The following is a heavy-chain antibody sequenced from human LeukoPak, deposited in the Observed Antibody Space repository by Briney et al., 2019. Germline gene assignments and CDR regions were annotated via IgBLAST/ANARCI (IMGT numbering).Heavy chain of an antibody. CDR3: ARDSKQLGMDFDY. J-gene: IGHJ4*02. CDR1: GYTFTGYY. V-gene: IGHV1-2*02. D-gene: IGHD6-13*01. CDR2: INPNSGGT. Sequence: ASVKVSCKASGYTFTGYYMHWVRQAPGQGVEWMGWINPNSGGTNYAQKFQGRVTMTRDTSISTAYMELSRLRSDDTAVYYCARDSKQLGMDFDYWGQGTLVTVSS.